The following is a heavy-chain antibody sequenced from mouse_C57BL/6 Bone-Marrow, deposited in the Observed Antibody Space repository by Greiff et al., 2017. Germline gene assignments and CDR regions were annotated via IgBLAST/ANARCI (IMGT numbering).Heavy chain of an antibody. V-gene: IGHV1-19*01. D-gene: IGHD2-5*01. CDR3: ARKRTIVPYWYFDV. J-gene: IGHJ1*03. Sequence: VQLQQSGPVLVKPGASVKMSCKASGYTFTDYYMNWVKQSHGKSLEWIGVINPYNGGTSYNQKFKGKATLTVDKSSSTAYMELNSLTSEDSAVXYCARKRTIVPYWYFDVWGTGTTVTVSS. CDR1: GYTFTDYY. CDR2: INPYNGGT.